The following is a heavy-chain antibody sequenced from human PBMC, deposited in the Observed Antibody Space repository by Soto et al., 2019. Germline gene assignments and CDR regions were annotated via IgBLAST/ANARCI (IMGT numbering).Heavy chain of an antibody. Sequence: EVQLLESGGGLVQPGGSLRLSCAASGFTFSSYAMSWVRQAPGKGLEWVSAISGSGGSTYYADSVKGRFTISRDNSKNTLYLQMNSLRAEDTAVYYCAQDLGVNDYIWGSYRPAYSFDIWGQGTMVTVSS. D-gene: IGHD3-16*02. CDR2: ISGSGGST. CDR3: AQDLGVNDYIWGSYRPAYSFDI. V-gene: IGHV3-23*01. J-gene: IGHJ3*02. CDR1: GFTFSSYA.